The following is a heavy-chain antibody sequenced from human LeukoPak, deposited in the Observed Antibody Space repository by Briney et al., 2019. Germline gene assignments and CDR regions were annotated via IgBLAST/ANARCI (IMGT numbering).Heavy chain of an antibody. CDR3: ARGTPGYSSV. Sequence: ASVKISFKAFGYTFTSYYAHWVRQAPGQGLEWMGIINPSGGTNYAQKFQGRVTMTRDTSTSTVYMELSSLRSEDTAVYYCARGTPGYSSVWGQGTLVTVSS. J-gene: IGHJ4*02. D-gene: IGHD6-19*01. CDR1: GYTFTSYY. CDR2: INPSGGT. V-gene: IGHV1-46*01.